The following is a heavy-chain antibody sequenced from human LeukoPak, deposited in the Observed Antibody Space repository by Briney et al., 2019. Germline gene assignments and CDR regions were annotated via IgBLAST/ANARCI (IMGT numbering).Heavy chain of an antibody. CDR3: ARASGGYNHGLGY. D-gene: IGHD5-24*01. Sequence: PGGSRRLSCAASGFTFRAYGMHWVRQAPGKGLEGVAIIWHDGSERYAASVKGRFSISRDNSKNTVYLQMNSLRAEDTAVYYCARASGGYNHGLGYWGQGTLVTVSS. V-gene: IGHV3-33*08. J-gene: IGHJ4*02. CDR2: IWHDGSER. CDR1: GFTFRAYG.